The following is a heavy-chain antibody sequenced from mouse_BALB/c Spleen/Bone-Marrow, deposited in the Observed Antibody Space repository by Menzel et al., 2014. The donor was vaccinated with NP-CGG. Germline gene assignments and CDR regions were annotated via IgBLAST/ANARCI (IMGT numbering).Heavy chain of an antibody. D-gene: IGHD2-3*01. CDR1: GFDFSRYW. Sequence: EVQLVESGGGLVQPGGSLKLSCAASGFDFSRYWMSWVRQAPGKGLQWIGEINPESNTINYTPSLKDIFIISRDNAKNTLYLQMSKVRSEDTALYCCARLGYYGWFACWGQGTLVTVSA. CDR3: ARLGYYGWFAC. J-gene: IGHJ3*01. CDR2: INPESNTI. V-gene: IGHV4-1*02.